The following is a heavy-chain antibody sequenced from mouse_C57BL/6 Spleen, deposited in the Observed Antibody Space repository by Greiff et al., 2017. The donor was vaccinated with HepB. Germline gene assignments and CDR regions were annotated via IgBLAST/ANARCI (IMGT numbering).Heavy chain of an antibody. D-gene: IGHD1-1*01. CDR2: FTMYSDAT. J-gene: IGHJ4*01. Sequence: LVESGAELVRPGSSVKLSCKDSYFAFMASAMHWVKQRPGHGLEWIGSFTMYSDATEYSENFKGKATLTANTSSSTAYMELSSLTSEDSAVYYCARGGGSSHFAMDYWGQGTSVTVSS. CDR3: ARGGGSSHFAMDY. V-gene: IGHV1-49*01. CDR1: YFAFMASA.